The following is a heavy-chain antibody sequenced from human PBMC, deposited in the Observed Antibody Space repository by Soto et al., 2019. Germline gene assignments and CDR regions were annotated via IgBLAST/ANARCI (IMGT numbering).Heavy chain of an antibody. J-gene: IGHJ6*02. D-gene: IGHD3-22*01. CDR2: IYHSGST. V-gene: IGHV4-4*02. CDR3: ARAQSGYYYYYYYYGMDV. Sequence: SETLSLTCAVSGGSISSSNWWSWVRQPPGKGLEWIGEIYHSGSTNYNPSLKSRVTISVDKSKNQFSLKLSSVTAADTAVYYCARAQSGYYYYYYYYGMDVWGQGTTVTVSS. CDR1: GGSISSSNW.